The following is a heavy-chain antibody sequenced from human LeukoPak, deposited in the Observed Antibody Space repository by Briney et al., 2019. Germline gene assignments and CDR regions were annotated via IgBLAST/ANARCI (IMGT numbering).Heavy chain of an antibody. J-gene: IGHJ4*02. CDR1: GFSFSTQR. V-gene: IGHV3-74*01. D-gene: IGHD2-8*01. CDR2: INIDERIT. Sequence: GGSLRLSCAASGFSFSTQRMHWVRQAPGKGLVWVSYINIDERITGYADSVKGRFTISRDNAKNTLYLQMNSLRVEDTALYYCARGIYNNGNMNDYWGQGTLVTVSS. CDR3: ARGIYNNGNMNDY.